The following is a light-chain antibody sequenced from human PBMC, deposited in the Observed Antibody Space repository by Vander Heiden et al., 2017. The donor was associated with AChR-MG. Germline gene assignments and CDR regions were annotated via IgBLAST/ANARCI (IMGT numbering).Light chain of an antibody. CDR2: TAS. Sequence: EIVLTQSPDTLSLSPGERATLSCRASQTIRSNYLTWFQQRPGQSPKLLISTASTRGTGIPDRFIGSGVGNDFTPPIRRLEAEDFGMFYFHPDGTFWLTFGQGTKVEIK. V-gene: IGKV3-20*01. CDR3: HPDGTFWLT. CDR1: QTIRSNY. J-gene: IGKJ1*01.